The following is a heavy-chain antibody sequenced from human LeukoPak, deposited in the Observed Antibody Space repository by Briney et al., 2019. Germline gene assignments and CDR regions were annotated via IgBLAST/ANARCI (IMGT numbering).Heavy chain of an antibody. J-gene: IGHJ4*02. D-gene: IGHD6-6*01. Sequence: GGSLRLSCAASGFTFSSYGMHWVRQAPGKGLEWVAFIRYDGSNKYYADSVKGRFTISRDNSKNTLYLQMNSLRAEDTAVYYCAKEGYSSSLYYFDYWGQGTLVTVSS. CDR1: GFTFSSYG. CDR3: AKEGYSSSLYYFDY. CDR2: IRYDGSNK. V-gene: IGHV3-30*02.